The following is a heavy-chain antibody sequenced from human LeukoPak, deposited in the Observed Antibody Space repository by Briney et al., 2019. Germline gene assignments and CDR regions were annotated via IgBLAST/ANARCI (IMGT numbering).Heavy chain of an antibody. V-gene: IGHV4-4*02. CDR2: IYHSGST. CDR3: ARVVGTVTPYYFDY. D-gene: IGHD4-17*01. J-gene: IGHJ4*02. CDR1: GGSISSSNW. Sequence: PSETLSLTCTVSGGSISSSNWWSWVRQPPGKGLEWIGEIYHSGSTNYNPSLKSRVTISVDKSKNQSSLKLSSVTAADTAVYYCARVVGTVTPYYFDYWGQGTLVTVSS.